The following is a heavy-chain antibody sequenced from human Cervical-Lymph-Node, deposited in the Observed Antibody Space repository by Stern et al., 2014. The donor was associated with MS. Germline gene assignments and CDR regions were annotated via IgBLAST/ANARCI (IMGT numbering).Heavy chain of an antibody. CDR3: ARGGDFKWAVRSQFFDY. V-gene: IGHV3-33*01. CDR2: VWYDGTTK. J-gene: IGHJ4*02. Sequence: VQLVESGGGVVQPGRSLRISCAASGFTFRSYGIHWVRQAPGKGLEWVAVVWYDGTTKSYSDSVKGRFTISRDNPRQTVYLQMDNLRVEDTAIYFCARGGDFKWAVRSQFFDYWGQGTLITVSS. D-gene: IGHD1-26*01. CDR1: GFTFRSYG.